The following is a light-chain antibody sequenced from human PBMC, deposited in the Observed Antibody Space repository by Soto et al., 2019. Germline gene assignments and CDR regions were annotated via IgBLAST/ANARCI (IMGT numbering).Light chain of an antibody. CDR3: QQYNNWPRT. J-gene: IGKJ1*01. V-gene: IGKV3-15*01. CDR1: QSVSIL. CDR2: GAA. Sequence: ESVLTQSPGTLSLSPGERATLACRASQSVSILLAWYQQKPGQAPRILIHGAATRATGIPARFSGSGYGTEFNLTISSLQSEDFAVYYCQQYNNWPRTFGQGTKVDIK.